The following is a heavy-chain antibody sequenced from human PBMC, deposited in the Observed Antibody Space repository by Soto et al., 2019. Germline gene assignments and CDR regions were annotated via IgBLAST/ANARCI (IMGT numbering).Heavy chain of an antibody. J-gene: IGHJ4*02. CDR2: IIGIGDTA. CDR1: GFSFRDYG. CDR3: AKDYDYGDSLPFDY. V-gene: IGHV3-23*01. D-gene: IGHD4-17*01. Sequence: EVQLLEAGGGLVQPGGSLRLSCAASGFSFRDYGMSWVRQAPGKGLEWLSAIIGIGDTAYYADSVRGRFTISRDNSKNTLYLQLNDRGADDPAIYYFAKDYDYGDSLPFDYWGQGTLVTVSS.